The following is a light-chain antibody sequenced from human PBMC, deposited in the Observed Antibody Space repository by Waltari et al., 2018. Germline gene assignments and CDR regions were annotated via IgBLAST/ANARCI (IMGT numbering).Light chain of an antibody. V-gene: IGLV3-19*01. CDR3: NSRDIAGNFVV. J-gene: IGLJ2*01. CDR1: TLGRSY. Sequence: SSELNQDLDVSVALGQTVRIPFRGATLGRSYANWYQQKPGQAPLLLIFDNNKRPSGIPGRFSGSSSGTTASLTITGAQADDEADYYCNSRDIAGNFVVFGGGTQLTVL. CDR2: DNN.